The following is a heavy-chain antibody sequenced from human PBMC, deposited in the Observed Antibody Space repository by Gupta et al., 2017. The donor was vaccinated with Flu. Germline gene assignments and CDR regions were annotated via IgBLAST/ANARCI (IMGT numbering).Heavy chain of an antibody. Sequence: QLVQSGGEVKKPGASVTVSCKASGFTFTSYGISWVRQAPGQGLEWMGWISADHGGTNFAEKFQGRVTMTTDTSTYTSYRELGSLRSDDTAVYYCARDRPEGCIRNWXDXLIVKDXARGRAQQTCFYYYGMDVWGQGTTVTVSS. CDR3: ARDRPEGCIRNWXDXLIVKDXARGRAQQTCFYYYGMDV. CDR1: GFTFTSYG. V-gene: IGHV1-18*01. CDR2: ISADHGGT. J-gene: IGHJ6*02. D-gene: IGHD2-15*01.